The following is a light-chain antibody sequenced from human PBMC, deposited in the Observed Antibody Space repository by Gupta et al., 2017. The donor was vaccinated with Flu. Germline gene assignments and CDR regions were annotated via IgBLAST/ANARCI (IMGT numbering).Light chain of an antibody. Sequence: DIVMTQSPATLSVSPGERATLSCRASQSISSDLAWYQQKPGQAPRLLIYGASTRATGIPARFSGSGSGPDFTLTISSLQSEDFAVYYCQQYNNWPPITFGQGTRLEIK. CDR3: QQYNNWPPIT. CDR1: QSISSD. J-gene: IGKJ5*01. V-gene: IGKV3-15*01. CDR2: GAS.